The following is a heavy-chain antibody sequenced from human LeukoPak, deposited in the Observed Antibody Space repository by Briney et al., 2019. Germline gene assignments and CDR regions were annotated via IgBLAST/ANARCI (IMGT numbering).Heavy chain of an antibody. CDR1: GGSISSGNFY. V-gene: IGHV4-39*02. CDR2: IYFSENT. D-gene: IGHD3-3*01. CDR3: ARSSSDYDFWSR. J-gene: IGHJ4*02. Sequence: SETLSLTCIVSGGSISSGNFYWGWIRQPPGKGLEWIGSIYFSENTYYNPSLKSRVTISVDTSKNHFSLTLNSVTAADTAVYYCARSSSDYDFWSRWGQGTLVTVSS.